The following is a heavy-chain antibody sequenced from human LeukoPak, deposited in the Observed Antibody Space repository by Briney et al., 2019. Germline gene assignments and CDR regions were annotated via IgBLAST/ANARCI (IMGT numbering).Heavy chain of an antibody. CDR3: ARDRLAAVGGWDFAFDI. Sequence: PGGSLRLSCATSGFTFSAYSMNWVRQAPGKGLEWVSSISSSSSYLYYADSVKGRFTISRDNAKNSLYLQMNSLRAEDTAVYYCARDRLAAVGGWDFAFDIWGQGTMVTVSS. D-gene: IGHD6-19*01. J-gene: IGHJ3*02. V-gene: IGHV3-21*01. CDR2: ISSSSSYL. CDR1: GFTFSAYS.